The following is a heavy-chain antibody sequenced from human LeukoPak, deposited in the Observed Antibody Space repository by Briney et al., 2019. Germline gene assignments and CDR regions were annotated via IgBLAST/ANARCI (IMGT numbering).Heavy chain of an antibody. CDR2: INSRIITI. CDR3: ARSPQYYGSGKTFDY. Sequence: GGSLRLSCAASRFTFSNYNMNWVRQAPQKGLEWISYINSRIITISYADTVKVRFTISRDDAKNSLSLQMNSLRAEDTAVYYCARSPQYYGSGKTFDYWGQGTLVTVSS. D-gene: IGHD3-10*01. V-gene: IGHV3-48*01. CDR1: RFTFSNYN. J-gene: IGHJ4*02.